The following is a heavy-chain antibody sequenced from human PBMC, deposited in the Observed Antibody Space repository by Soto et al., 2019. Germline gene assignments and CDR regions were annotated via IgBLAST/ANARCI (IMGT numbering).Heavy chain of an antibody. CDR3: ARVMVRGVITN. D-gene: IGHD3-10*01. CDR1: GGSISTGGYY. Sequence: QVQLQESGPGLVKPSQTLSLTCTVSGGSISTGGYYWSWIRQHPGKGLEWIGYIYYFGSTSYNPSLKSRVTISVDTSKNQFSLNLSSVTAADTAVYYCARVMVRGVITNWGQGTLVTVSS. CDR2: IYYFGST. J-gene: IGHJ4*02. V-gene: IGHV4-31*03.